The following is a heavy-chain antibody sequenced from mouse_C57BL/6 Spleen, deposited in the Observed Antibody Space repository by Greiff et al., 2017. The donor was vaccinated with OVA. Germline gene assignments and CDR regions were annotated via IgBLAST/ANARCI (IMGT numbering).Heavy chain of an antibody. CDR2: IDPNSGGT. J-gene: IGHJ4*01. V-gene: IGHV1-72*01. D-gene: IGHD2-4*01. Sequence: VQLQQPGAELVKPGASVKLSCKASGYTFTSYWMHWVKQRPGRGLEWIGRIDPNSGGTKYNEKFQSKATLTVDKPSSTAYMQLSSLTSEDSAVYYCARSEEDDYDVSLYYAMDYWGQGTSVTVAS. CDR3: ARSEEDDYDVSLYYAMDY. CDR1: GYTFTSYW.